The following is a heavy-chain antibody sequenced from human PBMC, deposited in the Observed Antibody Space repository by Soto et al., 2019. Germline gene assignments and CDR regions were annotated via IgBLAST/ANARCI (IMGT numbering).Heavy chain of an antibody. CDR2: ISAHNGNT. Sequence: QVHLVQSGAEVKKPGASVKVSCKGSGYAFTTYGITWVRQAPGQGLEWMGWISAHNGNTNYAQKLQGRVTVTRDTSTSTAYMALRSLRSDDTAVYYCARGRYGDYWGKGALVTASS. J-gene: IGHJ4*02. CDR3: ARGRYGDY. V-gene: IGHV1-18*01. D-gene: IGHD1-1*01. CDR1: GYAFTTYG.